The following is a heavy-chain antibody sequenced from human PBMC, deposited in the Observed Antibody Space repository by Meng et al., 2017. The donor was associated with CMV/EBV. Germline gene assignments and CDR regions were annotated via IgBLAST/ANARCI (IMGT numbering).Heavy chain of an antibody. V-gene: IGHV1-18*01. CDR1: GYTFMGFG. J-gene: IGHJ4*02. CDR2: ISTYNGDT. D-gene: IGHD2-2*01. CDR3: ARHYCRSDICYGYFDY. Sequence: ASVKVSCKASGYTFMGFGISWVRLAPGQGLEWMGWISTYNGDTNFAQKFQGRVTMTTDTSTSTVYMELRSLRSDDTAVYYCARHYCRSDICYGYFDYWGQGTLVTVSS.